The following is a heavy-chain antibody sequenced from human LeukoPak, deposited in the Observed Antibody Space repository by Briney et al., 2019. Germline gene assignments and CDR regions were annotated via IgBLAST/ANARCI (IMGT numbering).Heavy chain of an antibody. J-gene: IGHJ5*02. CDR3: AKDGAQYSSGPECDP. CDR1: GLHFSGTA. CDR2: ISHDGMNA. D-gene: IGHD6-19*01. Sequence: GGSLRLSCAASGLHFSGTAMSWVRQAPGKGLEWASAISHDGMNAYYADSVKGRFTISRDNSKKTVSLEMSSLTAADTGVYYCAKDGAQYSSGPECDPRGQGALVTVSP. V-gene: IGHV3-23*01.